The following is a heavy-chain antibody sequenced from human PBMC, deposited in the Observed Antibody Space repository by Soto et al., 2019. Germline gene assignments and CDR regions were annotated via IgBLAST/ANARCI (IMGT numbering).Heavy chain of an antibody. D-gene: IGHD2-2*01. Sequence: QMQLVESGGGVVQPGRSLRLSCAASGFTFRSYGIHWVRQAPGKGLEWVALIWFDGSKKYYVDSVKGRFAVSRDNSKNTMYLQLNRLRVEDTDVYYGACDRLVPYGYGMDVWGQGTTVTVSS. CDR2: IWFDGSKK. V-gene: IGHV3-33*01. J-gene: IGHJ6*02. CDR1: GFTFRSYG. CDR3: ACDRLVPYGYGMDV.